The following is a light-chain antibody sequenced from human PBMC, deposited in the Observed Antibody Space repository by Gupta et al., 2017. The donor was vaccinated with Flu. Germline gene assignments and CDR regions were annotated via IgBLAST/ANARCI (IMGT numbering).Light chain of an antibody. J-gene: IGLJ1*01. CDR2: EVN. CDR3: SSYTSSNTLYV. V-gene: IGLV2-14*01. Sequence: QSALTQSASVSGSPGQSITISCTGTSSDVGGYNNVSWYQQHPGKAPKLMIYEVNNRPSGVSNRFSGSKSDNTASLTISGLQAEDEADYYCSSYTSSNTLYVFGNGTKVTVL. CDR1: SSDVGGYNN.